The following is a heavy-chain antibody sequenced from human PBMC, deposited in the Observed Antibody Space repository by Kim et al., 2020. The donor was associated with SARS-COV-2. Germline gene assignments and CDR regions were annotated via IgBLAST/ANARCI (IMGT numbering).Heavy chain of an antibody. CDR1: GDSISRSSNY. CDR3: ARLVSENSAVEY. Sequence: SETLSLTCTVSGDSISRSSNYWGLIRQPPGKGLEWIGSINYSGNTYYNPSLKSRVTISVDTSKNQFSLMMRSVTAADTAVYYCARLVSENSAVEYWGQGTLVTVSS. J-gene: IGHJ4*02. V-gene: IGHV4-39*01. CDR2: INYSGNT.